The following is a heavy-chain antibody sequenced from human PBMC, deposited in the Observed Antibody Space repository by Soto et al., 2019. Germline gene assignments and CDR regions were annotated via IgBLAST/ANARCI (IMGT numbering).Heavy chain of an antibody. Sequence: SETLSLTCTVSGGSINNYYWSWIRQPPGKGLEWIGYIYYSGRTSYNPSLKSRVTISVDTSKNQFSLKLSSVTAADTAVYYCARANDYSTLYYYYGMDVWGQGTTVTVSS. D-gene: IGHD4-4*01. J-gene: IGHJ6*02. V-gene: IGHV4-59*01. CDR2: IYYSGRT. CDR1: GGSINNYY. CDR3: ARANDYSTLYYYYGMDV.